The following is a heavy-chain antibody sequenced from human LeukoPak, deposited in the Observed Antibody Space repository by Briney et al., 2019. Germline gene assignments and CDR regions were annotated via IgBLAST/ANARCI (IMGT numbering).Heavy chain of an antibody. D-gene: IGHD2-15*01. CDR2: IYHTGDT. Sequence: PSETLSLTCTVSGGSISGSSHYWAWIRQPPGKGLEWIGTIYHTGDTYYKSSLKSRVTISVDTSNKRFSLRLTSVTAADTAVYFCARRIVPGGGNWFDPWGQGTLVIVSS. V-gene: IGHV4-39*01. J-gene: IGHJ5*02. CDR1: GGSISGSSHY. CDR3: ARRIVPGGGNWFDP.